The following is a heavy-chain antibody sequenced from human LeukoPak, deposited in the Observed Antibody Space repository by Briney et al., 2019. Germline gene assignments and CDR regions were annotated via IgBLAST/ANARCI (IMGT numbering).Heavy chain of an antibody. V-gene: IGHV4-61*02. CDR2: IYTSGST. D-gene: IGHD5-18*01. J-gene: IGHJ4*02. Sequence: PSETLSLTCTVSGGSISSGSCYWSWIRQPAGKGLEWIGRIYTSGSTNYNPSLKSRVTISVDTSKNQFSLKLSSVTAADTAVYYCARGHRTSGRGYSYVWGQGTLVTVSS. CDR3: ARGHRTSGRGYSYV. CDR1: GGSISSGSCY.